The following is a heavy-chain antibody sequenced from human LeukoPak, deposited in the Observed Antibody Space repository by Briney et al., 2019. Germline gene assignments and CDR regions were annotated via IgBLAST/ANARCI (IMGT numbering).Heavy chain of an antibody. V-gene: IGHV1-2*02. CDR3: ATAPNWLRFGIDY. D-gene: IGHD5-12*01. CDR2: INPNSGGT. J-gene: IGHJ4*02. Sequence: ASVKVCCKASGYTFTGYYMHWVRQAPGQGVEWMGWINPNSGGTNYAQKFQGRVTMTRDTSISTAYMELSRLRSDDTAVHYCATAPNWLRFGIDYWGQGTLVTVSS. CDR1: GYTFTGYY.